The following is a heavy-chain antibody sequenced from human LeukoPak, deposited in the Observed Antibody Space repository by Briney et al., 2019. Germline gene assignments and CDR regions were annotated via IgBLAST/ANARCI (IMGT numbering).Heavy chain of an antibody. D-gene: IGHD1-7*01. CDR2: IRYDGTNK. Sequence: PGGSLRLSCAASGFSFSSYGIHWVRQAPGKGLEWVAFIRYDGTNKYYADSVKGRFTISRDNSKNTVYLQMNSLRAEDTAVYYCAKYGNYLFDYWGQGTLVTVSS. CDR1: GFSFSSYG. V-gene: IGHV3-30*02. CDR3: AKYGNYLFDY. J-gene: IGHJ4*02.